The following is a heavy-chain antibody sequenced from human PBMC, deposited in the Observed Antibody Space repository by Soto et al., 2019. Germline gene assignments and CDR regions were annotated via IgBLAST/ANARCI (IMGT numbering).Heavy chain of an antibody. D-gene: IGHD6-19*01. J-gene: IGHJ4*02. CDR3: AREKSPYSSGCHNRHLDY. V-gene: IGHV3-30-3*01. CDR2: ISYDGSNK. CDR1: GFTFSSYA. Sequence: QVQLVESGGGVVQPGRSLRLSCAASGFTFSSYAMHWVRQAPGKGLEWVAVISYDGSNKYYADSVKGRFTISRDNSKNPLYRQKNTRRAGDTAVYYGAREKSPYSSGCHNRHLDYWGQGPLVIVSS.